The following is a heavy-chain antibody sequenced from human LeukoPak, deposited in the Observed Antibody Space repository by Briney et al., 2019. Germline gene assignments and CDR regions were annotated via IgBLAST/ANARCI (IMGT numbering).Heavy chain of an antibody. D-gene: IGHD4-11*01. CDR3: ARVPTRGNSNYVWFDP. V-gene: IGHV1-46*01. CDR2: INPSGGST. J-gene: IGHJ5*02. Sequence: ASVKVSCKASGYTFTDYYMHWVRQAPGQGLEWMGIINPSGGSTSYAQKFQGRVTMTRDMSTSTVYMELSSLRSEDTAVYYCARVPTRGNSNYVWFDPWGQGTLVTVSS. CDR1: GYTFTDYY.